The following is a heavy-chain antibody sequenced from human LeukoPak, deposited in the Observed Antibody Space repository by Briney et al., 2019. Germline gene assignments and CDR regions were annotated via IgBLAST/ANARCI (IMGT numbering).Heavy chain of an antibody. D-gene: IGHD6-13*01. J-gene: IGHJ4*02. CDR2: IRSKANSYAT. CDR3: TSIAAAVPL. Sequence: RTGGSLRLSCAASGFTFSGSATHWVRQASGKGLEWVGRIRSKANSYATAYAASVKGRFTISRDDSKNTAYLQMNSLKTEDTAVYYCTSIAAAVPLWGQGTLVTVSS. V-gene: IGHV3-73*01. CDR1: GFTFSGSA.